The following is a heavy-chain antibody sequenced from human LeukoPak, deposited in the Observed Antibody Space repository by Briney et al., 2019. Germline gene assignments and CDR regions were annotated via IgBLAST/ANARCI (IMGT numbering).Heavy chain of an antibody. CDR1: GFTFSSYW. CDR2: ISSSSGSI. J-gene: IGHJ4*02. V-gene: IGHV3-48*01. D-gene: IGHD3-22*01. Sequence: GGSLRLSCAAYGFTFSSYWMNWVRQAPGKGVEGVSYISSSSGSIYYADSVKGRFTISRDNAKNSLFLQMTSLRAEDAAVYYCARQNGAGYYYYFDSWGQGTQVTVSS. CDR3: ARQNGAGYYYYFDS.